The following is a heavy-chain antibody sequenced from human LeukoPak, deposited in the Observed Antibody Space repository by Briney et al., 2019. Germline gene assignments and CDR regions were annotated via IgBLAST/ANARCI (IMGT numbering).Heavy chain of an antibody. CDR3: ARGSAAARNGFDI. CDR2: INGDGSSI. V-gene: IGHV3-74*01. Sequence: GGSLRLSCAASGYTFSSYWMHWVRQAPGKGLVWVSRINGDGSSINYADSVKGRFTISRDNAKNTLYLQMSSLRGEDTAVYYCARGSAAARNGFDIWGQGTMVTVSS. D-gene: IGHD6-13*01. J-gene: IGHJ3*02. CDR1: GYTFSSYW.